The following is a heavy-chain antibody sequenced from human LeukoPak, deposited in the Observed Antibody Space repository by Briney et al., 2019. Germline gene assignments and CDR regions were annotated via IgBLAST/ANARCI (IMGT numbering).Heavy chain of an antibody. J-gene: IGHJ4*02. CDR1: GYSFTSYW. V-gene: IGHV5-51*01. CDR3: ARPHSNYVYYFDY. CDR2: IYPGGSDT. Sequence: GESLQISCKGSGYSFTSYWIAWVRQMPGKGLEWMGIIYPGGSDTRYSPSFQGQVTISADKSITTAYLQWSSLKASDTAMYYCARPHSNYVYYFDYWGQGTLVTVSS. D-gene: IGHD4-11*01.